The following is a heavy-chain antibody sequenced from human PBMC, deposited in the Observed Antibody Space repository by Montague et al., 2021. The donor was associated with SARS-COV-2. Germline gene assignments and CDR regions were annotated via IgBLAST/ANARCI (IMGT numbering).Heavy chain of an antibody. CDR1: GGFISSYY. D-gene: IGHD3-22*01. CDR3: ARDSYHYETSDTYDDSLDI. J-gene: IGHJ3*02. V-gene: IGHV4-59*01. Sequence: SETLSLTCTVSGGFISSYYWSWIRQPPGKGLEWIGNIHYRGKTNYSPPLKSRVTISVDTSKNQFSLKLSSVTAADTAVYYCARDSYHYETSDTYDDSLDIWGQGTEVTVAS. CDR2: IHYRGKT.